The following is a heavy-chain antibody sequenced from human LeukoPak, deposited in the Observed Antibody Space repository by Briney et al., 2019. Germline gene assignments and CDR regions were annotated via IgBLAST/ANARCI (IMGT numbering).Heavy chain of an antibody. J-gene: IGHJ4*02. CDR3: VRDHHWGFDS. CDR1: GFTFTSYS. D-gene: IGHD7-27*01. CDR2: IRSRPSTI. V-gene: IGHV3-48*01. Sequence: GGSLRLSCAASGFTFTSYSMNRFRQAPGKGLEWVSYIRSRPSTIYYADSVKGRFTISRDDAKNSLYLQMNSLRAEDTAIYYCVRDHHWGFDSWGQGTQVTVSS.